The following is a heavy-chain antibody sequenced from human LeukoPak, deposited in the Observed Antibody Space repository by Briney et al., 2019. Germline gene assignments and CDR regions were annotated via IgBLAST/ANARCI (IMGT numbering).Heavy chain of an antibody. V-gene: IGHV4-4*02. D-gene: IGHD3-22*01. CDR2: IYHSGST. CDR1: GGSISSSNW. CDR3: ARDGPHYYDTSGYYFFDY. J-gene: IGHJ4*02. Sequence: SETLSLTCAVSGGSISSSNWWSWVRQPPGKGLEWIGEIYHSGSTNYNPSLKSRVTISVDTSENQFSLKLSSVTAADTAVYYCARDGPHYYDTSGYYFFDYWGQGTQVTVSS.